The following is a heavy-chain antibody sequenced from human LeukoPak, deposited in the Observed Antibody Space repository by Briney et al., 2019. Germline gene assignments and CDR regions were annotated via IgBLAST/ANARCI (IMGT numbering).Heavy chain of an antibody. CDR1: GGSISSYY. D-gene: IGHD2-2*01. CDR3: ARVDGYQLLQ. V-gene: IGHV4-59*01. J-gene: IGHJ4*02. Sequence: PSETLSLTCTVSGGSISSYYWSWIRQPPGKGLEWIGYIYYSGSTNYNPSLKSRVTLSVDTSKNQFSLKLSSVTAADTAVYYCARVDGYQLLQWGQGTLVTVSS. CDR2: IYYSGST.